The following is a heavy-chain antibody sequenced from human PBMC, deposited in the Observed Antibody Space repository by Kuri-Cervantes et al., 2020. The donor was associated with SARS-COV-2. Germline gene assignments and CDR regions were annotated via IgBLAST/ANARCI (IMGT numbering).Heavy chain of an antibody. J-gene: IGHJ6*02. CDR2: IYPHDSDR. CDR1: GYSFSSYW. D-gene: IGHD3-16*02. V-gene: IGHV5-51*01. CDR3: AILMVYDYVWGSNRYSAHYYNALDA. Sequence: GGSLRLSCKGSGYSFSSYWIGWVRQMPGKGLEWMGIIYPHDSDRRYRPSFQGQVTISAAKSISTAYRPWISLKASDTAMYYCAILMVYDYVWGSNRYSAHYYNALDAWGQGTTVTVSS.